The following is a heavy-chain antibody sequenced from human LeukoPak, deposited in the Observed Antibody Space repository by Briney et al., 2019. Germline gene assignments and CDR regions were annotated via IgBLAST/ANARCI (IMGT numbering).Heavy chain of an antibody. CDR1: GGSISSYY. V-gene: IGHV4-59*01. CDR2: IYYSGST. Sequence: PSETLSLTCTVSGGSISSYYWSWIRQPPGKGLEWIWYIYYSGSTNYNPSLKSRVTISVDTSKNKFSLKLSSVTAADTAVYYCARDEGGYGFDYWGQGTLVTVSS. CDR3: ARDEGGYGFDY. J-gene: IGHJ4*02. D-gene: IGHD5-12*01.